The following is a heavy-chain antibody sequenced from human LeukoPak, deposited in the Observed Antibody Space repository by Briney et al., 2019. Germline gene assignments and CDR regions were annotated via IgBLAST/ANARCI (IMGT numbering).Heavy chain of an antibody. V-gene: IGHV3-30*14. Sequence: GGSLRLSCAASGFTFSSYAMHWVRQAPGKGLEWVTIISYDGSNKYYADSVKGRFTISRDNSKNTLYLQMNSLRAEDTAVYYCARDLPLDYWGQGTLVTVSS. CDR1: GFTFSSYA. J-gene: IGHJ4*02. CDR2: ISYDGSNK. CDR3: ARDLPLDY.